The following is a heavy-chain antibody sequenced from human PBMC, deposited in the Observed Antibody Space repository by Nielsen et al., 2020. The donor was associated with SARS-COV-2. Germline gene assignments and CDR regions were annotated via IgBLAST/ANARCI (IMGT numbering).Heavy chain of an antibody. CDR3: AKLRDGDYGDY. CDR1: GFTFSSYW. CDR2: IKQDGSEK. V-gene: IGHV3-7*03. D-gene: IGHD4-17*01. Sequence: GGSLRLSCAASGFTFSSYWMSWVRQAPGKGLEWVANIKQDGSEKYYVDSVKGRFTISRDNAKNSLYLQMNSLRAEDTALYYCAKLRDGDYGDYWGQGTLVTVSS. J-gene: IGHJ4*02.